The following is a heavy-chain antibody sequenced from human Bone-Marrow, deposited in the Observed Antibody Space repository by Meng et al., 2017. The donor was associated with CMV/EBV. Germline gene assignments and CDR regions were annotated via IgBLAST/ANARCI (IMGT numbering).Heavy chain of an antibody. CDR3: ARGGQLGDC. J-gene: IGHJ4*02. CDR1: GFTFSSYA. D-gene: IGHD3-16*01. Sequence: GGSLRLSCAACGFTFSSYAMHWVRQAPGKGLEWVAVISYDGSNKYYADSVKGRFTISRDNSKNTLYLQMNSLRAEDTAVYYFARGGQLGDCWGQGKLVTVSS. CDR2: ISYDGSNK. V-gene: IGHV3-30-3*01.